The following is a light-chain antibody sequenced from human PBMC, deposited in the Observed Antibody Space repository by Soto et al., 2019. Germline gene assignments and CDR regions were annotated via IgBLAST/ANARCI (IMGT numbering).Light chain of an antibody. Sequence: EIVLTQSPGTLSLSPGERDTLSCRASQSVSSSYLAWYQQKPGQAPRLLIYGASSRATGIPDRFSGSGSGTDFTLTICRLEPEDFAVYYCQQYGQHHPPFGQGTKVDIK. CDR3: QQYGQHHPP. J-gene: IGKJ1*01. CDR1: QSVSSSY. CDR2: GAS. V-gene: IGKV3-20*01.